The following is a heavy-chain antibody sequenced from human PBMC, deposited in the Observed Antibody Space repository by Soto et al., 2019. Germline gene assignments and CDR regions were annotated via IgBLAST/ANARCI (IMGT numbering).Heavy chain of an antibody. CDR3: ARGGGDYYMDV. CDR1: GAAFSGYS. D-gene: IGHD3-16*01. CDR2: INHSGST. J-gene: IGHJ6*03. Sequence: SETLSLTCAVYGAAFSGYSWTWIRQPPGKGLEWIGEINHSGSTNYNPSLKTRVTISVDTSKNQFSLNLSSVTAADTAVYYCARGGGDYYMDVWGKGTTVT. V-gene: IGHV4-34*01.